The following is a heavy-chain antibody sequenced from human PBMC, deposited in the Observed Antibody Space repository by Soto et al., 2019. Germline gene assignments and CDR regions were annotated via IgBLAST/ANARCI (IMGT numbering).Heavy chain of an antibody. V-gene: IGHV1-69*12. CDR2: IIPMFGTT. CDR3: AREVNNYDSSGYYPPRMDV. Sequence: QVQLVQSGAEVKKPGSSVKVSCKASGGTFSSYAISWVRQAPGQGLEWMGGIIPMFGTTNYAQKFQGRVTITADESTSTAYMELSSLRSEDTAVYYCAREVNNYDSSGYYPPRMDVWGQGTTFTVSS. J-gene: IGHJ6*02. D-gene: IGHD3-22*01. CDR1: GGTFSSYA.